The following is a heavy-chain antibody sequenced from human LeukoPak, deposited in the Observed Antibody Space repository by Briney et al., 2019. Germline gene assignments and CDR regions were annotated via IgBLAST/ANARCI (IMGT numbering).Heavy chain of an antibody. CDR3: ASDETTVTISGFY. J-gene: IGHJ4*02. CDR2: INHSGST. D-gene: IGHD4-11*01. V-gene: IGHV4-34*01. Sequence: SETLSLTCAVYGGSFSGYYWSWIRQPPGKGLEWIGEINHSGSTNYNPSLKSRVTISVDTSKNQFPLKLSSVTAADTAVYYCASDETTVTISGFYWGQGTLGTVSS. CDR1: GGSFSGYY.